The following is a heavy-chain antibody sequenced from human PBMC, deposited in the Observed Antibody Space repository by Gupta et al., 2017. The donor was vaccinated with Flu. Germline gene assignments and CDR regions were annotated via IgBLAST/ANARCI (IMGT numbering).Heavy chain of an antibody. CDR1: GVKFSNDW. CDR3: TTHDRAYYGPDY. D-gene: IGHD2-21*01. V-gene: IGHV3-15*01. J-gene: IGHJ4*02. CDR2: IKNKTDGGTT. Sequence: EVQPVESGGRLVKTVGPRRLACAASGVKFSNDWMSWVRQAPGKGLEWVGRIKNKTDGGTTDYAAPVNVRFTISRDDSTNTLYLQINSLKAADAAVYYCTTHDRAYYGPDYWGRGTLVTVSS.